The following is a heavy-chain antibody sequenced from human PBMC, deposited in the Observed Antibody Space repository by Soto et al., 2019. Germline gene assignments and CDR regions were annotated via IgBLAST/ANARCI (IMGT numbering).Heavy chain of an antibody. Sequence: QVQLVESGGGVVQPGRSLRLSCRGSGFTFGDYGMHWVRQAPGKGLEWLAIIWAAGGNKVYRDSVQGRFTVSRDKFRKTLFLQLNNLRAEETAMYDCSRDTDLATMGNWGQGTHVIVSS. CDR1: GFTFGDYG. J-gene: IGHJ4*02. D-gene: IGHD3-10*01. CDR2: IWAAGGNK. V-gene: IGHV3-33*01. CDR3: SRDTDLATMGN.